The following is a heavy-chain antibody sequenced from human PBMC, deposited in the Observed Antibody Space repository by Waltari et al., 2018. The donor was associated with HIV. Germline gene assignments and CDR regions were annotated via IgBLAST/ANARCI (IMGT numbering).Heavy chain of an antibody. J-gene: IGHJ4*02. D-gene: IGHD3-3*01. CDR3: AREGDDFWSGYYLDY. Sequence: QVQLVESGGGVVQPGRSLRLSCAASGFTFSSYAMHWVRQAPGKGVEWVAGRTDDGSNKYYADSVKGRFTISRDNSKNTLYLQMNSLRAEDTAVYYCAREGDDFWSGYYLDYWGQGTLVTVSS. CDR1: GFTFSSYA. CDR2: RTDDGSNK. V-gene: IGHV3-30-3*01.